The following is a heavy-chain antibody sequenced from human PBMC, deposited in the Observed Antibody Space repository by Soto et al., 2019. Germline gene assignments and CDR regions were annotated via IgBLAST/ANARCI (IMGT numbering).Heavy chain of an antibody. Sequence: ASVKVSCKASGGTFSSYTISWVRQAPGQGLEWMGRIIPILGIANYAQKFQGRVTITADKSTSTAYMELSSLRSEDTAVYYCATEYCSGGSCYPDAFDIWGQGTMVNVSS. CDR1: GGTFSSYT. V-gene: IGHV1-69*02. D-gene: IGHD2-15*01. CDR3: ATEYCSGGSCYPDAFDI. J-gene: IGHJ3*02. CDR2: IIPILGIA.